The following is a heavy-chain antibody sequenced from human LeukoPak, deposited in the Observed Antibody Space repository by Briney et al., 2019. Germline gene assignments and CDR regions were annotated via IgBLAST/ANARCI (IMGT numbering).Heavy chain of an antibody. D-gene: IGHD3-10*01. CDR3: ARLNYYGSGSYSHDY. CDR2: IDPSDSHT. CDR1: GYSFTSYW. Sequence: GESLKISCKGSGYSFTSYWISWVSQMHGKGREWMGRIDPSDSHTRYSPSFQGLVTLSADKSISTAYLQWSSLVASDTAMYYCARLNYYGSGSYSHDYWGQGILVTVSS. J-gene: IGHJ4*02. V-gene: IGHV5-10-1*01.